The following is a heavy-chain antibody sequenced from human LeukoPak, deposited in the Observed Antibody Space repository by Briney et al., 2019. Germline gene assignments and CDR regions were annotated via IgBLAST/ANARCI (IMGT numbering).Heavy chain of an antibody. V-gene: IGHV5-51*01. Sequence: GPSLKISGKGSGYSFTSYWIGWVRQMPGKGLEWMEIIYPGDSDTGYSPSFQGQVTISAEKSISTAYLQWSSLKASDTAMYYCARRNSGYNYYYYYYMDVWGKGTTVTVSS. CDR2: IYPGDSDT. CDR3: ARRNSGYNYYYYYYMDV. J-gene: IGHJ6*03. CDR1: GYSFTSYW. D-gene: IGHD5-12*01.